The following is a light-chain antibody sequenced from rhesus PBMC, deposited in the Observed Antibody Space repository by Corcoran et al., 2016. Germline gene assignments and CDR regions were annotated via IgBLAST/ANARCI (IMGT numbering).Light chain of an antibody. CDR1: ENVNNY. CDR3: QHGYGTPYS. V-gene: IGKV1-74*01. CDR2: KAS. Sequence: DIQMTQSPSSLSASVGDRVTITCRASENVNNYLNWYQQKPGKAPKLLSYKASTLQSGVPSRFSGSGSGTDYTCTISSLQPEDVATYYCQHGYGTPYSFGQGTKVEIK. J-gene: IGKJ2*01.